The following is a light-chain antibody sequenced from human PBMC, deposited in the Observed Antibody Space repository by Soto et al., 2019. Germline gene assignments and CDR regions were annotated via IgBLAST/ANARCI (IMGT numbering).Light chain of an antibody. CDR3: QQYNNWPYT. CDR2: GAS. CDR1: QSVSTN. Sequence: EIVMTQSPDTLSVSPGERATLSCRASQSVSTNLAWYQQKPGQAPRLLFYGASTRATGIPARFSGSGSGTEFTLTISSLQSEDFAVYHCQQYNNWPYTFGQGTKLEIK. J-gene: IGKJ2*01. V-gene: IGKV3-15*01.